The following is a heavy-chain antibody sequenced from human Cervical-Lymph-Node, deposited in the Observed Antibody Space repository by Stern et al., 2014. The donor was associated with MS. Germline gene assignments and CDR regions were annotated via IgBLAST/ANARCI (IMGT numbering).Heavy chain of an antibody. D-gene: IGHD6-13*01. CDR3: STVRVGSSWFLGVFDS. V-gene: IGHV3-49*05. CDR1: GLIFGDSA. CDR2: IRVEAYDATT. Sequence: EVQLVESGGALVKPGRSLRLSCTTSGLIFGDSALSWIRQAPGKGLEWVGFIRVEAYDATTEYAASVQGRFTISRDDSKSIAYLQMNNLKTEDTAVYFCSTVRVGSSWFLGVFDSWGQGTLVTVSS. J-gene: IGHJ4*02.